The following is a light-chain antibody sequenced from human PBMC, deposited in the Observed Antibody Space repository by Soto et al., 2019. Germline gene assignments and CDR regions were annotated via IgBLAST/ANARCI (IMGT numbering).Light chain of an antibody. V-gene: IGKV1-39*01. CDR2: AAS. CDR3: QQSYSPLLA. CDR1: QSITSY. Sequence: MIQSPPSLSASVGDRITITCRASQSITSYLNWFQQKPGKAPNLLIFAASNLQSGVPSRFSGSGSGTEFTLTINSLQPEDSATYYCQQSYSPLLAFGGGTKVEV. J-gene: IGKJ4*01.